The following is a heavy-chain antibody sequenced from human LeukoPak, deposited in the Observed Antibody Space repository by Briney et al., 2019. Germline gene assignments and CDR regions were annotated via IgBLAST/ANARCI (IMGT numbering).Heavy chain of an antibody. V-gene: IGHV3-23*01. CDR3: AKDRDIVVVVAATPYDY. CDR1: GFNLSKYG. CDR2: IYCSGGST. D-gene: IGHD2-15*01. J-gene: IGHJ4*02. Sequence: GSLRLSCAAFGFNLSKYGMGLVRQAPGKGLELVSAIYCSGGSTYYADSVKGRFTISRDNSKNTLYLQMNSLRAEDTAVYYCAKDRDIVVVVAATPYDYWGQGTLVTVSS.